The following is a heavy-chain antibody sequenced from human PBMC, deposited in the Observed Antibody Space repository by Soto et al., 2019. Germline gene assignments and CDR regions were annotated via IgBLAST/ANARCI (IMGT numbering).Heavy chain of an antibody. CDR1: GYTFTSYD. J-gene: IGHJ4*02. Sequence: QVQLVQSGAEVRKPGASVKVSCEASGYTFTSYDIYWVRQATGQGLEWMGWMNPSTGNSGYAQKFQGRVTMTSDTSISTALMGLSSLRSEDTAVYYCAGRAETNGWNGFGADKYYFDFWGQGTLVTVSS. CDR2: MNPSTGNS. CDR3: AGRAETNGWNGFGADKYYFDF. D-gene: IGHD1-1*01. V-gene: IGHV1-8*01.